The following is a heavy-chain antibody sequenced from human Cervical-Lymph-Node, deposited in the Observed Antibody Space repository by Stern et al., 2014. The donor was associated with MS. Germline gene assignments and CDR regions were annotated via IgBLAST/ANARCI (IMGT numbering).Heavy chain of an antibody. CDR2: IFPRDSNT. D-gene: IGHD5-12*01. V-gene: IGHV5-51*03. Sequence: VQLVQSGAEVKKPGESLKISCEASGYLFDDYWIGWVRQMSGRGLELVAIIFPRDSNTRYSPSVQGQVTISADKSIRPAYLQWSSLRAPAPALYYGGRSPATPSGYDRFDYWGQGALVTVSS. J-gene: IGHJ4*02. CDR1: GYLFDDYW. CDR3: GRSPATPSGYDRFDY.